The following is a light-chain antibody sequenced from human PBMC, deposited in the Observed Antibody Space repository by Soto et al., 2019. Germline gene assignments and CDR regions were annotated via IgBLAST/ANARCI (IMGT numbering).Light chain of an antibody. CDR3: HYYSAVWT. J-gene: IGKJ1*01. V-gene: IGKV1-5*01. CDR2: DAS. CDR1: QSLSNR. Sequence: DIQITQSPSTLSASVVDRVTITCRASQSLSNRLAWYQQKPGKAPKVLIYDASSLESGVPSRFSGSGSGKHFILTISSLQPDDFATYYCHYYSAVWTFGQGTKVDIK.